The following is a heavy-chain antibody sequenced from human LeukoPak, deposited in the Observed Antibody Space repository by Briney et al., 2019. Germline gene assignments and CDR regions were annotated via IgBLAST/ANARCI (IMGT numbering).Heavy chain of an antibody. J-gene: IGHJ3*02. Sequence: GGSLRLSCAASGSTFDVYAMHCVRHAPGKGLEWVSFISRNSGSIGSADSVRGRFTISRENAKNALYLQMNSLRAEDTALYYCANTNYDSTTLHAFDIWGQGTMVTVSS. V-gene: IGHV3-9*01. CDR1: GSTFDVYA. CDR3: ANTNYDSTTLHAFDI. D-gene: IGHD3-22*01. CDR2: ISRNSGSI.